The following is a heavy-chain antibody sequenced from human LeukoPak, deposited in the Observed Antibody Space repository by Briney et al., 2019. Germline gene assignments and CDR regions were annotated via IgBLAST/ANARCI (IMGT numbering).Heavy chain of an antibody. D-gene: IGHD6-13*01. J-gene: IGHJ1*01. Sequence: PGGSLRLSCAASGFTVSSNYMSWVRQAPGKGLEWVSSIDFTSRYIYNADSVKGRFTTSRDNAKNSLDLQMNSLKVEDTAVYYCATPAAGPGAEYSLYWGQGTLVIVSS. V-gene: IGHV3-21*01. CDR1: GFTVSSNY. CDR3: ATPAAGPGAEYSLY. CDR2: IDFTSRYI.